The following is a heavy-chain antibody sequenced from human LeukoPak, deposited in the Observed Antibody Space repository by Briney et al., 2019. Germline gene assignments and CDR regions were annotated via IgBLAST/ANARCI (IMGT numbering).Heavy chain of an antibody. Sequence: PSDTLSLTCTVSGGSVSGYYWTWIRQPPGKELEWIGYIYYSGSTNYNPSLKSRVTISVDTSNNQFSLKLTSVTAADTAVYYCARDPSMFRGYFDLWGRGTLVTVSS. CDR2: IYYSGST. J-gene: IGHJ2*01. CDR3: ARDPSMFRGYFDL. D-gene: IGHD3-10*01. CDR1: GGSVSGYY. V-gene: IGHV4-59*02.